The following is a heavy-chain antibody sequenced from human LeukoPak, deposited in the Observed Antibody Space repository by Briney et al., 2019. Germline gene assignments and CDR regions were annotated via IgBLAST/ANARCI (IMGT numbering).Heavy chain of an antibody. V-gene: IGHV4-34*01. CDR3: ARNAGNSDVDY. Sequence: SETLSLTCAVYGGSFSGYYWSWLRQPPGKGLEWIGEIYHSGSTNYNPSLKSRVTISVDKSNNQFSLKLNSMTAADTAVYYCARNAGNSDVDYWGQGILVTVSS. D-gene: IGHD4-23*01. CDR1: GGSFSGYY. J-gene: IGHJ4*02. CDR2: IYHSGST.